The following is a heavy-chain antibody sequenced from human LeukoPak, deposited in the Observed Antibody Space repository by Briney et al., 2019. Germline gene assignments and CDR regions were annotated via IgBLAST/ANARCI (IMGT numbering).Heavy chain of an antibody. CDR3: ARVPEYYDFWSGYYAGFGYHLDY. J-gene: IGHJ4*02. V-gene: IGHV4-31*03. CDR1: GGSISSGGYY. D-gene: IGHD3-3*01. Sequence: SETLSLTCTVSGGSISSGGYYWSWIRQHPGKGLEWIGYIYYSGSTYYNPSLKSRITIAVYTSKNQFSLKLSSVTAADTAVYYCARVPEYYDFWSGYYAGFGYHLDYWGQGTLVTVSS. CDR2: IYYSGST.